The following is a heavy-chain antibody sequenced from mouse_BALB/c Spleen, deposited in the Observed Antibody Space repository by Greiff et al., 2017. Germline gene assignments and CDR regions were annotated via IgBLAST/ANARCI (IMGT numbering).Heavy chain of an antibody. J-gene: IGHJ4*01. CDR3: ARSPGYAMDY. Sequence: DLVKPGASVKLSCKASGYTFTSYWINWIKQRPGQGLEWIGRIAPGSGSTYYNEMFKGKATLTVDTSSSTAYIQLSSLSSEDSAVYFCARSPGYAMDYWGQGTSVTVSS. CDR1: GYTFTSYW. CDR2: IAPGSGST. V-gene: IGHV1S41*01.